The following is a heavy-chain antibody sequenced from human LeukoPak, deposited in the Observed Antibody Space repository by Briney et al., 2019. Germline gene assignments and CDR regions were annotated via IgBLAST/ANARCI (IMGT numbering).Heavy chain of an antibody. D-gene: IGHD6-19*01. J-gene: IGHJ4*02. CDR1: RFIFSNYW. CDR2: IKQDGREK. V-gene: IGHV3-7*03. Sequence: GGSLRLSCAASRFIFSNYWMRWVRQAPGKGLEWVANIKQDGREKYYVDSVKGRFTISRDNAKNSLSLQMDSLRAEDTAVYYCAKTTSSGWYSTFDYWGQGTLVTVSS. CDR3: AKTTSSGWYSTFDY.